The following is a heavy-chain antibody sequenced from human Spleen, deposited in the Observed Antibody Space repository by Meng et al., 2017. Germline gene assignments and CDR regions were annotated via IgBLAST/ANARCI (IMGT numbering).Heavy chain of an antibody. CDR1: GGSFSDYY. D-gene: IGHD4-11*01. Sequence: QVQLQQLGAGLLKPSETLSLTCVVSGGSFSDYYWSWIRQPQGKGLEWIGEINHSGSTNYNPSLESRATISVDTSQNNLSLKLSSVTAADSAVYYCARGPTTMAHDFDYWGQGTLVTVSS. CDR2: INHSGST. CDR3: ARGPTTMAHDFDY. V-gene: IGHV4-34*01. J-gene: IGHJ4*02.